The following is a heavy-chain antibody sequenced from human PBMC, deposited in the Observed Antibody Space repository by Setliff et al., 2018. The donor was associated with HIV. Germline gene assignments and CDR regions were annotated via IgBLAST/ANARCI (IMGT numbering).Heavy chain of an antibody. V-gene: IGHV4-38-2*01. Sequence: SETLSLTCAVSGYSVSSGYYWGWIRQPPGKGLEWIASIYYSGSTYYAPSLKSRVTISLDTSKNQFSLKLSSVTAADTAVYYCARHDGMKAARRYNNDYMDVWGKGTTVTVSS. D-gene: IGHD6-6*01. CDR3: ARHDGMKAARRYNNDYMDV. CDR2: IYYSGST. J-gene: IGHJ6*03. CDR1: GYSVSSGYY.